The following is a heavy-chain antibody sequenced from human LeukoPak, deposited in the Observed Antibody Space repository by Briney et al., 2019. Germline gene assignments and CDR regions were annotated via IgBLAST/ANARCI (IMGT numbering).Heavy chain of an antibody. V-gene: IGHV3-53*01. Sequence: GGSLRLSCAASGFTVSSNYMSWIRQAPGKGLEWVSVIYSGGSTYYADSVKGRFTISRDNSKNTLYPQMNSLRAEDTAVYYCARDGDYGDYVGYFQHWGQGTLVTVSS. CDR2: IYSGGST. CDR1: GFTVSSNY. D-gene: IGHD4-17*01. J-gene: IGHJ1*01. CDR3: ARDGDYGDYVGYFQH.